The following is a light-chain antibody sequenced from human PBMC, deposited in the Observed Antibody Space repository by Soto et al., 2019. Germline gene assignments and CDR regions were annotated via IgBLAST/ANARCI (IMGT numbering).Light chain of an antibody. CDR2: DAS. CDR3: QQSETYPLT. V-gene: IGKV1-6*01. CDR1: QGIRKD. J-gene: IGKJ5*01. Sequence: AIQMTQSPSSLSASVGDRVTITFRASQGIRKDLGWYQQKPGKAPNLLIYDASTLMSGVPSRFSGSGSGTEFTLTISSLQPGDFATYYCQQSETYPLTFGQGTRLEIK.